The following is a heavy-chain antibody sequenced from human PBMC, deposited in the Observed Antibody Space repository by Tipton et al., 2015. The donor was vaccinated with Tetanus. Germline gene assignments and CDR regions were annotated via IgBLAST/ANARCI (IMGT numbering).Heavy chain of an antibody. CDR3: ARDSTHRRDGYNDFDY. Sequence: GSLRLSCEVSGFTFSNYKMNWVRQLPGKGLEWVSYISYSSGTIYYADSVQGRFTISRDNAKNSLYLQMNSLRDEDTAVYYCARDSTHRRDGYNDFDYWGQGTLVTVSS. V-gene: IGHV3-48*02. CDR2: ISYSSGTI. J-gene: IGHJ4*02. D-gene: IGHD5-24*01. CDR1: GFTFSNYK.